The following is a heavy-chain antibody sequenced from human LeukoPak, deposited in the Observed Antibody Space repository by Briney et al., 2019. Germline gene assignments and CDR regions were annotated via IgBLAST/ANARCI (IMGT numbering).Heavy chain of an antibody. CDR3: ARDHLPPYYSPFDP. CDR2: INPGGGST. J-gene: IGHJ5*02. Sequence: ASVKVSCKASGYTFTSYNMHWVRQAPGQGLEWMGIINPGGGSTSYAQKFQGRVAMTRDTSTSTAYMELRSLRSDDTAVYYCARDHLPPYYSPFDPWGQGTLVTVSS. V-gene: IGHV1-46*01. D-gene: IGHD1-26*01. CDR1: GYTFTSYN.